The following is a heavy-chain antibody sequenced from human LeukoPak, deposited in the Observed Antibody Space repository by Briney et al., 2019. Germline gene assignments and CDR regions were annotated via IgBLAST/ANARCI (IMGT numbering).Heavy chain of an antibody. CDR1: GFTFSDYY. CDR3: ARDSYSSSWYSSAYYFDY. D-gene: IGHD6-13*01. J-gene: IGHJ4*02. CDR2: ISSSSSYT. Sequence: PGGSLRLSCAASGFTFSDYYMSWIRQAPGKGLEWVSYISSSSSYTNYADSVKGRFTISRDNAKNSLYLQINSLRAEDTAVYYCARDSYSSSWYSSAYYFDYWGQGTLVTVSS. V-gene: IGHV3-11*06.